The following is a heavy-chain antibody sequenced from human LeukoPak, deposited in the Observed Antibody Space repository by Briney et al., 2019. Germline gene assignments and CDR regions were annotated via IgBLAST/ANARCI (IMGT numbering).Heavy chain of an antibody. D-gene: IGHD6-19*01. Sequence: KSSETLSLTCAVSGGSISSSNWWSWVRQPPGKGLEWIGEIYHSGSTNYNPSLKSRVTISVDKSKNQFSLKLSSVTAADTAVYYCARAGGGQWLAFDYWGQGTLVTVSS. V-gene: IGHV4-4*02. CDR3: ARAGGGQWLAFDY. J-gene: IGHJ4*02. CDR2: IYHSGST. CDR1: GGSISSSNW.